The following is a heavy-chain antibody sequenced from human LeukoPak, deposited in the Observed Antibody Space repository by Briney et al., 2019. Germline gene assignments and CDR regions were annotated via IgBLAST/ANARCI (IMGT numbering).Heavy chain of an antibody. Sequence: GGSLRLSCAASGFTFSSYGMHWVRQAPGKGLEWVAFIRYDGSNKYYADSVKGRFTISRDNSKNTLYLQMNSLRAEDTAVYYCAKDQLRYFAFDYWGQGTLVTVSS. CDR3: AKDQLRYFAFDY. J-gene: IGHJ4*02. V-gene: IGHV3-30*02. CDR2: IRYDGSNK. CDR1: GFTFSSYG. D-gene: IGHD3-9*01.